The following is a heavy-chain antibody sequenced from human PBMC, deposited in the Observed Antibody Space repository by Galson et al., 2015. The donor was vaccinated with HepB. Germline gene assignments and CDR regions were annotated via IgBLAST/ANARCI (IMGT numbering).Heavy chain of an antibody. J-gene: IGHJ4*02. Sequence: ETLSLTCSVSHGSINNYYWSWIRQSPGKRPEWIGYIRYAGDTTYNPSLGYRVGMSVDTSINQVSLWLTSVTAADTAVYYCARHPGRGSVGYAFDLWGQGTLVTVSA. D-gene: IGHD5-12*01. V-gene: IGHV4-59*08. CDR2: IRYAGDT. CDR3: ARHPGRGSVGYAFDL. CDR1: HGSINNYY.